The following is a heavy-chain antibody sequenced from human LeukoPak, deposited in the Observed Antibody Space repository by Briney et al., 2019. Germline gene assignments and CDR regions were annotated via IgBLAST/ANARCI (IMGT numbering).Heavy chain of an antibody. CDR3: ARGDSSSWFKIDY. CDR1: EFTFSSYA. V-gene: IGHV3-30*04. J-gene: IGHJ4*02. CDR2: ISYDGSNK. Sequence: PGGSLRLSCAASEFTFSSYAMHWVRQAPGKGLEWVAVISYDGSNKYYADSVKGRFTISRDNSKNTLYLQMNSLRAEDTAVYYCARGDSSSWFKIDYWGQGTLVTVSS. D-gene: IGHD6-13*01.